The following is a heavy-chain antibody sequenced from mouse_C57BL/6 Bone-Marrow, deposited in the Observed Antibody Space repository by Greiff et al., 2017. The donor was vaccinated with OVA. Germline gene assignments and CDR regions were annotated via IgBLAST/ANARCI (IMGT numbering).Heavy chain of an antibody. J-gene: IGHJ3*01. CDR2: ISSGSSTI. Sequence: EVNLVESGGGLVKPGGSLKLSCAASGFTFSDYGMHWVRQAPEKGLEWVAYISSGSSTIYYADTVKGRFTISRDNAKNTLFLQMTSLRSEDTAMYYCARGELRWLLPFAYWGQGTLVTVSA. D-gene: IGHD2-3*01. CDR3: ARGELRWLLPFAY. V-gene: IGHV5-17*01. CDR1: GFTFSDYG.